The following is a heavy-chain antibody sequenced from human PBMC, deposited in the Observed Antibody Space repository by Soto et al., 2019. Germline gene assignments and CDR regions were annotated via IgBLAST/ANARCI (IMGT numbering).Heavy chain of an antibody. V-gene: IGHV3-9*01. CDR1: GFTFDDYA. J-gene: IGHJ6*02. CDR2: ISWNSGSI. Sequence: PGGSLRLSCAASGFTFDDYAMHWVRQAPGKGLEWVSGISWNSGSIGYADSVKGRFTISRDNAKNSLYLQMNSLRAEDTALYYCAKSQLNSNGQGAYGMDVWGQGTTVTVSS. CDR3: AKSQLNSNGQGAYGMDV. D-gene: IGHD1-20*01.